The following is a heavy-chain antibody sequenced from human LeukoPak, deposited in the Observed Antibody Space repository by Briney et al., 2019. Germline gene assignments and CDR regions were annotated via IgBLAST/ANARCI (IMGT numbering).Heavy chain of an antibody. CDR2: ISNSGSTI. CDR1: GFTYRIYE. V-gene: IGHV3-48*03. J-gene: IGHJ2*01. Sequence: GGSLRLSCTPSGFTYRIYEMNWVRHAPEKGLEWVSYISNSGSTIYYADSVKGRFTISRDNAKNSLYLQMNSLRAEDTAVYYCARDLHVDLWGRGTLVTVSS. D-gene: IGHD3-16*01. CDR3: ARDLHVDL.